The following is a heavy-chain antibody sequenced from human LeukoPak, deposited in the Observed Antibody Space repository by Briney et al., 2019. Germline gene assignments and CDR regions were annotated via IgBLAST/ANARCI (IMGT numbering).Heavy chain of an antibody. J-gene: IGHJ6*03. CDR2: MNPNSGNT. CDR3: ARGRLVRGVYYYYYMDV. V-gene: IGHV1-8*02. Sequence: ASVKVSCKAFGYTFTGYYMNWVRQAPGQGLEWMGWMNPNSGNTGYAQKFQGRVTMTRNTSISTAYMELSSLRSEDTAVYYCARGRLVRGVYYYYYMDVWGKGTTVTISS. CDR1: GYTFTGYY. D-gene: IGHD3-10*01.